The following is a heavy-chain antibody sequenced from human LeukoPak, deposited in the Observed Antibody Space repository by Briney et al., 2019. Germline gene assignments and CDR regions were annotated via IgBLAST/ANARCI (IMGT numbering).Heavy chain of an antibody. CDR2: IKLDGSEK. CDR1: GFTFGKYW. Sequence: GVTLRLSCVASGFTFGKYWMSWVRQAPGKGLEWVANIKLDGSEKNYVDSVKGRFTISRDNTKNSLYLQMNSLRVEDTAVFYCARDQYDTWSRRGNFDSWGQGTLVIVSS. V-gene: IGHV3-7*03. D-gene: IGHD3-3*01. J-gene: IGHJ4*02. CDR3: ARDQYDTWSRRGNFDS.